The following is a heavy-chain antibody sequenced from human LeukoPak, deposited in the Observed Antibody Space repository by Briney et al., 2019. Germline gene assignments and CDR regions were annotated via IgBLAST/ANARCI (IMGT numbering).Heavy chain of an antibody. D-gene: IGHD2-2*01. Sequence: GASVKVSCKASGGTFSSYAISWVRQAPGQGLEWMGWINPNSGGTNYAQKFQGRVTMTRDTSISTAYMELSRLRSDDTAVYYCARVVPAANFDYWGQGTLVTVSS. J-gene: IGHJ4*02. CDR2: INPNSGGT. CDR3: ARVVPAANFDY. V-gene: IGHV1-2*02. CDR1: GGTFSSYA.